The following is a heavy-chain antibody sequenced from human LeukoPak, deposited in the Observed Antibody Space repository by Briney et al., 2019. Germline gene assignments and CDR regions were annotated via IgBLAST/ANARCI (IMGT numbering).Heavy chain of an antibody. CDR3: ARACGGDCYLSDY. CDR2: ISISSSYI. J-gene: IGHJ4*02. V-gene: IGHV3-21*01. CDR1: GFTFSSYS. Sequence: GGSRRLSCAAFGFTFSSYSMNWVRQAPGKGLEWVSSISISSSYIYYADSVKGRFTISRDNAKNSLYLQLNSLRVEDTAVYYCARACGGDCYLSDYWGQGTLVTVSS. D-gene: IGHD2-21*02.